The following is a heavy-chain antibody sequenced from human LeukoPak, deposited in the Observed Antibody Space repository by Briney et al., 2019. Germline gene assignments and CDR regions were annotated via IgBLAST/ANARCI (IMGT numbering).Heavy chain of an antibody. CDR3: ARGGGFLEWLPYTFDY. J-gene: IGHJ4*02. Sequence: PGGSLRLSCAASGFTFSSYSMNWVRQAPGKGLEWVSSISSSSSYIYYADSVKGRFTISRDNAKNSLYLQMNSLRAEDTAVYYCARGGGFLEWLPYTFDYWGQGTLVTVSS. V-gene: IGHV3-21*01. CDR1: GFTFSSYS. D-gene: IGHD3-3*01. CDR2: ISSSSSYI.